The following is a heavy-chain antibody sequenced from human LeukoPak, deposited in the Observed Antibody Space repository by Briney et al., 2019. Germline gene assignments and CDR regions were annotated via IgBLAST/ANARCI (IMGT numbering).Heavy chain of an antibody. Sequence: GASVKVSCKTSGYTFKSYGITWVRQAPGQGLEWVGWISAYNGNTNYAQKLQGRATMTTDTSTSTAYMELRSLRSDDTAVYYCARGAGIAAAYYYHYMDVWGKGTTVTVSS. CDR2: ISAYNGNT. CDR3: ARGAGIAAAYYYHYMDV. J-gene: IGHJ6*03. CDR1: GYTFKSYG. V-gene: IGHV1-18*01. D-gene: IGHD6-13*01.